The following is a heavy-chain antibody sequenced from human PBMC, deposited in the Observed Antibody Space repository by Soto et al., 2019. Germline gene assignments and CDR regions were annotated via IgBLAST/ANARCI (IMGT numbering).Heavy chain of an antibody. CDR1: GYSFTSYW. Sequence: GESLKISCKGSGYSFTSYWIGWVRQMPGKGLEWMGIIYPGDSDTRYSPSFQGQVTISADKSISTAYLQWSSLKASDTAMYYCARVPRVVSLPAAFDIWGQGIMVTFSS. CDR3: ARVPRVVSLPAAFDI. V-gene: IGHV5-51*01. J-gene: IGHJ3*02. D-gene: IGHD2-15*01. CDR2: IYPGDSDT.